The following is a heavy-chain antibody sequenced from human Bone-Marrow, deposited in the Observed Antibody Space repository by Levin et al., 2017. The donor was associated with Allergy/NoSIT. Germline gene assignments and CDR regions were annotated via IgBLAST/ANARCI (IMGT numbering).Heavy chain of an antibody. J-gene: IGHJ4*02. D-gene: IGHD3-9*01. CDR2: VHYTGKT. V-gene: IGHV4-59*01. CDR3: ASSPGFYLCLDY. Sequence: SETLSLTCTVSGVSMDHYYWNWIRQSPGKGLEWIGYVHYTGKTNYNPSLDSRVTISVDTSRSQFSLQLRSVTAADPAVYSCASSPGFYLCLDYWGQGTLVPVSS. CDR1: GVSMDHYY.